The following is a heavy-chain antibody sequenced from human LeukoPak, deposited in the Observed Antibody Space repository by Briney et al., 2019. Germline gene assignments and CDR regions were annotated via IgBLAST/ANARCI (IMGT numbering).Heavy chain of an antibody. CDR2: TSHSGTT. Sequence: PSETLSLTCTVSGGSITTSYSFWCGVRQTPGKGLEWIGTTSHSGTTYYNPSLKSRVTISVDTSKNQFSLRMNSVTATDTAVYYTARQQVHCDGGSSFSAYYWDQGTLVTVSS. CDR1: GGSITTSYSF. J-gene: IGHJ4*02. CDR3: ARQQVHCDGGSSFSAYY. V-gene: IGHV4-39*01. D-gene: IGHD2-15*01.